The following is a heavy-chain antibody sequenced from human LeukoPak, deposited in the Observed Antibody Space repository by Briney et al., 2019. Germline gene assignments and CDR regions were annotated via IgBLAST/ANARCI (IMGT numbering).Heavy chain of an antibody. J-gene: IGHJ4*02. Sequence: GSLRLSCAASGFTFSSYWMHWIRQPPGKGLEWIGEINHSGSTNYNPSLKSRVTISVDTSKNQFSLKLSSVTAADTAVYYCARGLGYSYGYGYFDYWGQGTLVTVSS. CDR2: INHSGST. CDR1: GFTFSSYW. CDR3: ARGLGYSYGYGYFDY. V-gene: IGHV4-34*01. D-gene: IGHD5-18*01.